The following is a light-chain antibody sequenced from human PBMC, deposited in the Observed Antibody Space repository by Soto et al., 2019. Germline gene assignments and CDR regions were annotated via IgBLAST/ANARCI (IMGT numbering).Light chain of an antibody. Sequence: DIVLTQSPATLSLSPCDRATLSCSASQSVSRYLAWYQQKPGQAPRLLIYDASNRATGIPARFSGSGSGTDFTLTISSLEPEDFAVYYCQQRSNWPPITFGQGTRLEIK. CDR1: QSVSRY. V-gene: IGKV3-11*01. CDR3: QQRSNWPPIT. CDR2: DAS. J-gene: IGKJ5*01.